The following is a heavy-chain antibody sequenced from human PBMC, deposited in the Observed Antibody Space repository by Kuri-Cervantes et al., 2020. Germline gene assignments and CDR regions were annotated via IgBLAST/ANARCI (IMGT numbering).Heavy chain of an antibody. J-gene: IGHJ4*02. CDR1: GGSISSGGYY. V-gene: IGHV4-31*03. CDR3: ARVGDFWSGLHDY. Sequence: SETLSLTCTVSGGSISSGGYYWSWIRQHPGKGLEWIGYIYYSGSTYYNPSLKSRVTISVDTSKNQFSLKLSSVTAADTAVYYCARVGDFWSGLHDYWGQGTLVTVSS. CDR2: IYYSGST. D-gene: IGHD3-3*01.